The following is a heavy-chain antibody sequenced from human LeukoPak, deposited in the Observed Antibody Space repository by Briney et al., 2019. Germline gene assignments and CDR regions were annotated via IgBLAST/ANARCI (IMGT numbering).Heavy chain of an antibody. CDR2: INHSGST. CDR3: ARSPLLLFDY. CDR1: GGSFSGYY. V-gene: IGHV4-34*01. D-gene: IGHD2-21*02. Sequence: PSETLSLTCAVYGGSFSGYYWSWIRQPPGKGLEWIGEINHSGSTNYNPSLKSRVTISVDTSKNQFSLKLSSVTAADTAVYYCARSPLLLFDYWGQGTLVTVSS. J-gene: IGHJ4*02.